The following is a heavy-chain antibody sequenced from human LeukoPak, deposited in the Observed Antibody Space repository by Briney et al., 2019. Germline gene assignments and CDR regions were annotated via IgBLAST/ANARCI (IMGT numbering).Heavy chain of an antibody. CDR2: INAGNGNT. J-gene: IGHJ4*02. Sequence: GASVKVSCKASGYTFTSYAMHWVHQAPGQRLEWMGWINAGNGNTKYSQKFQGRVTITRDTSASTAYMELSSLRSEDTAVYYCARPSNYGDWYYFDYWGQGTLVTVSS. V-gene: IGHV1-3*01. CDR3: ARPSNYGDWYYFDY. CDR1: GYTFTSYA. D-gene: IGHD4-17*01.